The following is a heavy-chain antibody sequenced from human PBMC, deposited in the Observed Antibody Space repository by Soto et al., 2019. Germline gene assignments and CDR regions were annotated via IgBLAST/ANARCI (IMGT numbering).Heavy chain of an antibody. CDR3: GSTAGSGSYYRYYYYGMDV. CDR2: INHSGST. J-gene: IGHJ6*02. V-gene: IGHV4-34*01. D-gene: IGHD3-10*01. CDR1: GGSFSGYY. Sequence: SETLSLTCAVYGGSFSGYYWSWIRQPPGKGLEWIGEINHSGSTNYNPSLKSRVTISVDTSKNQFSLKLSSVTAADTAVYYCGSTAGSGSYYRYYYYGMDVWGQGTTVTVSS.